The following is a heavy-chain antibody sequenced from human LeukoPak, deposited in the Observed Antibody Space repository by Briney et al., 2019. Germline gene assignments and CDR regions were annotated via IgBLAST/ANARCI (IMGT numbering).Heavy chain of an antibody. Sequence: SQTLSLTCAISGDSVSNNSAAWNWIRQSPSRGLEWLGRTYYRSKWFNDYAASVRSRITIKPDTPNNQFSLQLNSVTPEDSAMYFCARSKGHLDSWGQGTLGTVSS. J-gene: IGHJ4*02. CDR1: GDSVSNNSAA. V-gene: IGHV6-1*01. CDR2: TYYRSKWFN. CDR3: ARSKGHLDS.